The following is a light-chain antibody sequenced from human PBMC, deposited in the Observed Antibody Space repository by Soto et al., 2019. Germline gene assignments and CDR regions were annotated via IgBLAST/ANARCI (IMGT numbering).Light chain of an antibody. CDR3: LQDYNYPYT. J-gene: IGKJ2*01. CDR2: AGS. V-gene: IGKV1-6*02. CDR1: QFIRTD. Sequence: AIQVTQSPSSLSASVGDRVTITCRSRQFIRTDLAWYQQKPGKAPKLLVYAGSTLQSGVPSRFSGSGSGTDFTLTISSLQPEDFATYYCLQDYNYPYTVGQGTLLEIK.